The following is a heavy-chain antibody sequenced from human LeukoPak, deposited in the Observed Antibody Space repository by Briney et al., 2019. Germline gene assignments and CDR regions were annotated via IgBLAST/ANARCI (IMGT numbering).Heavy chain of an antibody. CDR2: ISYDGSNK. Sequence: TGRSLRLSCAASGFTFSSYAMHWVRQAPGKGLEWVAVISYDGSNKYYADSVKGRFTISRDNSKNTLYLQMNSLRAEDTAVYYCAREVLILEWLPGGLDYWGQGTLVTVSS. V-gene: IGHV3-30-3*01. J-gene: IGHJ4*02. D-gene: IGHD3-3*01. CDR3: AREVLILEWLPGGLDY. CDR1: GFTFSSYA.